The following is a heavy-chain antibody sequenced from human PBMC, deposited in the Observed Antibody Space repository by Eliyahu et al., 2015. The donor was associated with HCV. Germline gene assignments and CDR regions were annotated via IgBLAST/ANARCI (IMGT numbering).Heavy chain of an antibody. Sequence: QVQLQESGPGLVKPSETLSLTCTVSGGSITTYYWSWIRQPPGKGLEWIGNIHYRGSTNHNPSLKSRVTISLDTSKNQFSLKLTSVTAADTAMYYCASGGGGIAVTGTGGWFDPWGQGTLVTVSS. J-gene: IGHJ5*02. D-gene: IGHD6-19*01. CDR1: GGSITTYY. V-gene: IGHV4-59*01. CDR3: ASGGGGIAVTGTGGWFDP. CDR2: IHYRGST.